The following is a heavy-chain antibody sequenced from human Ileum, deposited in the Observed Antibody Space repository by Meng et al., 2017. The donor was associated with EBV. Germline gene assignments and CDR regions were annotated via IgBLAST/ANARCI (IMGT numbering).Heavy chain of an antibody. CDR2: MSYSGST. CDR1: GGSVSSAHSF. D-gene: IGHD1-26*01. Sequence: QVQLQGSGPGLVKPSETLSLTCTVSGGSVSSAHSFWTWIRQPPGKGLEWIGYMSYSGSTNYSPPLESRVTISVDTSKNQFSLKLSSVTAADTAVYYCAGDPHSGSPHWGQGTLVTVSS. CDR3: AGDPHSGSPH. J-gene: IGHJ4*02. V-gene: IGHV4-61*01.